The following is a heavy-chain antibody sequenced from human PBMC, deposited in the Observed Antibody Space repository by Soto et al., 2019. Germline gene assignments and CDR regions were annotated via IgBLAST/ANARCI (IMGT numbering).Heavy chain of an antibody. CDR1: GYSFSTDW. CDR3: ARRPIRGFKDAFDI. CDR2: IYAGDSAT. Sequence: GESLKISCKDSGYSFSTDWIGWVRQMPGRGLEWMGLIYAGDSATRYNPSFQGQVTISVDKSTSTAYLQWSSLKASDTAMYYCARRPIRGFKDAFDIWGQGTMVTVSS. V-gene: IGHV5-51*01. J-gene: IGHJ3*02. D-gene: IGHD3-3*02.